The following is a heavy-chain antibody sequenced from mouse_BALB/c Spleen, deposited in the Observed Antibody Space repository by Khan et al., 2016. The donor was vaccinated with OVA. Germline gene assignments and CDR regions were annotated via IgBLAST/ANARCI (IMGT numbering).Heavy chain of an antibody. V-gene: IGHV2-3*01. CDR2: IWGDGST. J-gene: IGHJ4*01. CDR3: AKWGDLYAIDY. CDR1: GFSLTSYG. Sequence: QVQLKESGPGLVAPSQSLSIICTVSGFSLTSYGVNWVRQPPGKGLEWLGVIWGDGSTNYPSALISRLSITKDSSKSQVFLKLNSLQTDDTATYYCAKWGDLYAIDYWGQGTSVTVSS.